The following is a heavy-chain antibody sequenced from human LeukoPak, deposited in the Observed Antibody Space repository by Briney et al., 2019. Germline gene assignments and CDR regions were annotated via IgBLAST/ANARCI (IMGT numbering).Heavy chain of an antibody. D-gene: IGHD2-2*01. CDR2: ISSSDNTI. Sequence: GGSLRLSCAASGFTFSDYYMSWIRQAPGKGLEWVSYISSSDNTIFYADSVKGRFTISRDNAKNSLYLQMNSLRVEDTAMYYCARRNAYCSSNRCSRASYFYYGMDVWGQGTTVTVSS. J-gene: IGHJ6*02. CDR1: GFTFSDYY. V-gene: IGHV3-11*01. CDR3: ARRNAYCSSNRCSRASYFYYGMDV.